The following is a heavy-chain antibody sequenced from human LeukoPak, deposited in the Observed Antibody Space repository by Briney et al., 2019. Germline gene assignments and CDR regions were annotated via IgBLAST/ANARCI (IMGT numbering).Heavy chain of an antibody. Sequence: PSETLSLTCTVSGYSISSGYYWGWIRQPPGKGLEWIGSIYHSGSTYYNPSLKSRVTISVDTSKNQFSLKLSSVTAADTAVYYCASFAPGGNSVPFDYWGQGTLVTVSS. CDR3: ASFAPGGNSVPFDY. D-gene: IGHD4-23*01. V-gene: IGHV4-38-2*02. CDR1: GYSISSGYY. CDR2: IYHSGST. J-gene: IGHJ4*02.